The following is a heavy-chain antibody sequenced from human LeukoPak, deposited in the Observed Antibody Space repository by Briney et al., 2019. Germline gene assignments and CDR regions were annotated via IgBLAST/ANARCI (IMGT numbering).Heavy chain of an antibody. CDR1: GFTVSSNY. Sequence: GGFLRLSCAASGFTVSSNYMSWVRQAPGKGLAWVSVIYSGGSTYYADSVKGRFTISRDNSKNTLYLHMNSLRAEDTAVYYCARDNRITSDAFDIWGQGTMVTVSS. J-gene: IGHJ3*02. D-gene: IGHD2/OR15-2a*01. CDR3: ARDNRITSDAFDI. CDR2: IYSGGST. V-gene: IGHV3-53*01.